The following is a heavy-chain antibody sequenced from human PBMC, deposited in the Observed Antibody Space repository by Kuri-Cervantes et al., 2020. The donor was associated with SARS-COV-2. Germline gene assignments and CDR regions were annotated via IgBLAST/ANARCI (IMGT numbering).Heavy chain of an antibody. CDR1: GFTFSAYA. V-gene: IGHV3-23*01. CDR2: ISDSGINT. CDR3: AKARPSGGY. D-gene: IGHD4-23*01. J-gene: IGHJ4*02. Sequence: GESLKISCAASGFTFSAYAMSWVRQAPGRGLEWVSGISDSGINTYYPDSVRGRFTISRDNSKNMSYLQMHSLRVEDTAVYYCAKARPSGGYWGQGTLVTVSS.